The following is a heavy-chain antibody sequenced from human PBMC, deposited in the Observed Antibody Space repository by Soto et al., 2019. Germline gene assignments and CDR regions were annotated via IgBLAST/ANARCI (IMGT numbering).Heavy chain of an antibody. CDR2: INSDGSST. CDR3: ARVPLPASYYYYGMDV. J-gene: IGHJ6*02. Sequence: EVQLVESGGGLVQPGGSLRLSCAASGFTFSSYWMHWVRQAPGKGLVWVSRINSDGSSTSYADSVKGRFTISRDNAKNTLYQQMNSLRAEDTAVYYCARVPLPASYYYYGMDVWGQGTTVTVSS. CDR1: GFTFSSYW. V-gene: IGHV3-74*01.